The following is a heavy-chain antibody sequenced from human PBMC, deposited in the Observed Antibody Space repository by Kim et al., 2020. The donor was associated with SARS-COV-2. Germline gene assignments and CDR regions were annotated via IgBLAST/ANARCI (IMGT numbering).Heavy chain of an antibody. D-gene: IGHD6-25*01. V-gene: IGHV1-18*01. CDR3: ARGGHPEYSSGFVDY. J-gene: IGHJ4*02. Sequence: QKLQGRVTMTTDTSTSTAYMELRSLRSDDTAVYYCARGGHPEYSSGFVDYWGQGTLVTVSS.